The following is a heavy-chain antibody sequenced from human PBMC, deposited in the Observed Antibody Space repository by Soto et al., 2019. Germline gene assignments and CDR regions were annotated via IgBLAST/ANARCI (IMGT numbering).Heavy chain of an antibody. CDR1: GFTFSSYG. Sequence: GGSLRLSCAAAGFTFSSYGMHWVRQAPGKGLEWVAVISYDGSNKYYADSVKGRFTISRDNSKNTLYLQMNSLRAEDTAVYYCAKDLKWLRLTTDAFDIWGQGTMVT. V-gene: IGHV3-30*18. J-gene: IGHJ3*02. D-gene: IGHD5-12*01. CDR2: ISYDGSNK. CDR3: AKDLKWLRLTTDAFDI.